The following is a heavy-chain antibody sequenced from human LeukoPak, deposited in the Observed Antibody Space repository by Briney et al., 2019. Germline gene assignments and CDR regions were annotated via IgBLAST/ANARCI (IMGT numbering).Heavy chain of an antibody. CDR3: ARQVGYSSGWNHFDY. Sequence: PGGSLRLSCAASGFTFSSYSMNWVRQPPGKGLEWIGSIYYSGSTYYNPSLKSRVTISVDTSKNQFSLKLSSVTAADTAVYYCARQVGYSSGWNHFDYWGQGTLVTVSS. D-gene: IGHD6-19*01. V-gene: IGHV4-39*01. CDR2: IYYSGST. J-gene: IGHJ4*02. CDR1: GFTFSSYSMN.